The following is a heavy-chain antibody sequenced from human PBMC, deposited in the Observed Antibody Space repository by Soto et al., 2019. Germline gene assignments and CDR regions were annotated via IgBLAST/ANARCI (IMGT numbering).Heavy chain of an antibody. CDR1: GFTFSNHA. J-gene: IGHJ3*02. CDR2: ISGSGGSI. CDR3: AKGNYNYGDALDI. Sequence: EVQLLESGGGLVQPGGSLRLSCAASGFTFSNHAMSWVRQAPRKGLEWVSAISGSGGSIFYADSVKGQFTISRDNSKNTLFLQMNSLRAEDTAVYFCAKGNYNYGDALDIWGRGTMVTVSS. D-gene: IGHD4-17*01. V-gene: IGHV3-23*01.